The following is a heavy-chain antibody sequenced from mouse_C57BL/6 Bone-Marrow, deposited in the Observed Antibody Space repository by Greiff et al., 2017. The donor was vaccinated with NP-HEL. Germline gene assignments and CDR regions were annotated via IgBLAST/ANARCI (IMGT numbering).Heavy chain of an antibody. Sequence: QVQLQQSGPELVKPGASVKISCKASGYSFTSYYIHWVKQRPGQGLEWIGWIYPGSGNTKYNEKFKGKATLTADTSSSTAYMQLSSLTSEDSAVYYGARGETAQAFYYFDYWGQGTTLTVSS. J-gene: IGHJ2*01. V-gene: IGHV1-66*01. CDR2: IYPGSGNT. CDR3: ARGETAQAFYYFDY. CDR1: GYSFTSYY. D-gene: IGHD3-2*02.